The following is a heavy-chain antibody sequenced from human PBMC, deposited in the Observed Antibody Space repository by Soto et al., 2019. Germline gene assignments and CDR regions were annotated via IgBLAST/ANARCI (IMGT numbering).Heavy chain of an antibody. CDR3: ARPKGKYDRTYYYGMDV. CDR2: IFPGGVNI. D-gene: IGHD3-16*01. CDR1: GYGFTRHY. J-gene: IGHJ6*02. Sequence: ASVKVSCKAIGYGFTRHYIHWVRQAPGQGLEWMGTIFPGGVNIAYAQKFQGRVTMTRDTSTSTVYMELSSLRSEDTAVYYCARPKGKYDRTYYYGMDVWGQGTTVTVSS. V-gene: IGHV1-46*01.